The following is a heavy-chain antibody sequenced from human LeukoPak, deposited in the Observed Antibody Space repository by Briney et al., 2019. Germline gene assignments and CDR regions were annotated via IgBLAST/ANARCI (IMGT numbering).Heavy chain of an antibody. Sequence: SETLSLTCAVYGGSFSGYYWSWIRQPPGKGLEWIGEINHSGSTNYNPSLKSRVTISVDTSKNQFSLKLSSVTAADTAVYYCARGPLPHPWIQLWRFDYWGRGTLVTVSS. D-gene: IGHD5-18*01. CDR2: INHSGST. CDR3: ARGPLPHPWIQLWRFDY. J-gene: IGHJ4*02. V-gene: IGHV4-34*01. CDR1: GGSFSGYY.